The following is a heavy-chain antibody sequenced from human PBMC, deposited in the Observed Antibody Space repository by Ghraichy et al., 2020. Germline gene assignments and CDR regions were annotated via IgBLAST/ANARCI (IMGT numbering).Heavy chain of an antibody. CDR2: ISSSGSTI. V-gene: IGHV3-48*03. D-gene: IGHD4-17*01. CDR3: ARGNSRVTTNNPADY. J-gene: IGHJ4*02. CDR1: GFTFSSYE. Sequence: GGSLRLSCAASGFTFSSYEMNWVRQAPGKGLEWVSYISSSGSTIYYADSVKGRFTISRDNAKNSLYLQMNSLRAEDTAVYYCARGNSRVTTNNPADYWGQGTLVTVSS.